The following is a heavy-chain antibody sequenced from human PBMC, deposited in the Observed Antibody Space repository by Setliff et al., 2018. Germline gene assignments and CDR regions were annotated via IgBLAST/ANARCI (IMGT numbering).Heavy chain of an antibody. CDR3: ARRYSTAWFFDY. V-gene: IGHV4-39*01. D-gene: IGHD6-19*01. CDR1: GDSISSSNSF. J-gene: IGHJ4*02. CDR2: IYYSGGT. Sequence: PSETLSLTCTVSGDSISSSNSFWGWIRQPPGKGLEWIGSIYYSGGTYYNPSLKSQVTLSVDTSKNQFSLRLSSLTAADTAVYYCARRYSTAWFFDYWGQGTQVTV.